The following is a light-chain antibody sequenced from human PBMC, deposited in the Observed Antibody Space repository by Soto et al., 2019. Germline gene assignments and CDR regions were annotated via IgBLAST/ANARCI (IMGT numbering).Light chain of an antibody. CDR3: QQSFTTPLT. CDR2: AAS. J-gene: IGKJ4*01. Sequence: DIHMTQSPSSLSASVLDIVTITCXSSQSISSYLNWYQQKPGTAPKLLISAASSLRSGVPSRFSGSGSGTDFNLTINSLQPEDFATYFCQQSFTTPLTFGGGTKVDI. V-gene: IGKV1-39*01. CDR1: QSISSY.